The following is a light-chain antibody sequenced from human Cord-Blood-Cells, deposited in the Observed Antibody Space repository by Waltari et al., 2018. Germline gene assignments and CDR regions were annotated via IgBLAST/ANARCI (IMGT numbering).Light chain of an antibody. J-gene: IGLJ1*01. CDR2: EGS. CDR1: SSDVGSYNL. V-gene: IGLV2-23*01. Sequence: QSALTQPASVSGFPGHSITISCTGTSSDVGSYNLLSWYQQHQGKAPKHMSYEGSKRPSGVSNRFSGSKSGNTASLTMSGLQAEDEADYYCCSYAGSSTYVFGTGTKVTVL. CDR3: CSYAGSSTYV.